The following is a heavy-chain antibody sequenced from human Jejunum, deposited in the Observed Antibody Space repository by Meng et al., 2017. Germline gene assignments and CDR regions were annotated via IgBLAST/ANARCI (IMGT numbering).Heavy chain of an antibody. CDR2: IHYIGSA. D-gene: IGHD3-22*01. V-gene: IGHV4-30-4*01. CDR3: ARERWEYYESSGFDS. J-gene: IGHJ4*02. CDR1: GCSISGGDYY. Sequence: QVQLQESGPGLVKPSQTLSLTCTVSGCSISGGDYYWSWIRQPPGKGLELIGYIHYIGSAFFHPSFKSRAARSVDTSNNQFSLKLNSVTARDTAVYYCARERWEYYESSGFDSWGQGTLVTVSS.